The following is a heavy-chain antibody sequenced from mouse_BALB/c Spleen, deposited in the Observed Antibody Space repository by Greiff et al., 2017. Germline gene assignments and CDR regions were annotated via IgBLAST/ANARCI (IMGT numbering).Heavy chain of an antibody. V-gene: IGHV1-80*01. Sequence: QVQLKESGAELVRPGSSVKISCKASGYAFSSYWMNWVKQRPGQGLEWIGQIYPGDGDTNYNGKLKGKATLTADKSSSTAYMQLSSLTSGDSAVYFYARSWVVGYYDYWGQGTTLTGSS. J-gene: IGHJ2*01. D-gene: IGHD3-3*01. CDR1: GYAFSSYW. CDR2: IYPGDGDT. CDR3: ARSWVVGYYDY.